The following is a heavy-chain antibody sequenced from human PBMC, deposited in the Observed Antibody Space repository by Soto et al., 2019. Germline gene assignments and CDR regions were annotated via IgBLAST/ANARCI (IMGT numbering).Heavy chain of an antibody. J-gene: IGHJ4*02. D-gene: IGHD6-13*01. CDR3: ARDVAVGTGYYFDY. CDR2: IVPLFGTA. Sequence: QVQLVQSGAEVKKPGSSVKVSCKASGGTFSSFAISWVRQAPGQGLEWMGTIVPLFGTANYAQKFQGRVTINADVSTSTAYMELSSLRSEDTAVYYCARDVAVGTGYYFDYWGQGPLVTVSS. CDR1: GGTFSSFA. V-gene: IGHV1-69*15.